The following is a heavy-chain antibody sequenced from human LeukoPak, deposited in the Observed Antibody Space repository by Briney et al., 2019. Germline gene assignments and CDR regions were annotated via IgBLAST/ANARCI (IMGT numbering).Heavy chain of an antibody. D-gene: IGHD3-22*01. Sequence: GGSLRLSCAASGFTFSSYGMHWVRQAPGKGLEWVAVISYDGSNKYYADSVKGRFTISRDNSKNTLYLQMNSLRAEDTAVYYCARGTPLYYYDSSGYYSDAFDIWGQGTMVTVSS. V-gene: IGHV3-30*03. CDR3: ARGTPLYYYDSSGYYSDAFDI. J-gene: IGHJ3*02. CDR1: GFTFSSYG. CDR2: ISYDGSNK.